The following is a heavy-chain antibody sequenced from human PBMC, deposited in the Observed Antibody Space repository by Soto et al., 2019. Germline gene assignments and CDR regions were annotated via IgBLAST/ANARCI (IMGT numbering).Heavy chain of an antibody. CDR2: ISAYNGNT. J-gene: IGHJ6*02. CDR1: GYTFTSYG. Sequence: ASVKVSCKASGYTFTSYGISWVRQAPGQGLEWMGWISAYNGNTNYAQKLQGRVTMTTDTSTSTAYMELRSLRSDDTAVYYCAREGYTPNYYYYGMDVWGQGTTVTVSS. D-gene: IGHD1-1*01. V-gene: IGHV1-18*01. CDR3: AREGYTPNYYYYGMDV.